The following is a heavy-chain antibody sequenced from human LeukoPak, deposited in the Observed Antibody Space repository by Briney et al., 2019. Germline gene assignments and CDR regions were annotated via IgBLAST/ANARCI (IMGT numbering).Heavy chain of an antibody. J-gene: IGHJ4*02. CDR2: IYPGDSAT. CDR1: GYSFTTYW. D-gene: IGHD3-10*01. CDR3: ARLGGADCYGTGIADY. Sequence: NPGESLKISCKGSGYSFTTYWIGWVRQMPGKGLEWMGTIYPGDSATRYSPSFQGQVTISADKSISTAYLQWSSLKASDTAMYYCARLGGADCYGTGIADYWGQGTLVTVSS. V-gene: IGHV5-51*01.